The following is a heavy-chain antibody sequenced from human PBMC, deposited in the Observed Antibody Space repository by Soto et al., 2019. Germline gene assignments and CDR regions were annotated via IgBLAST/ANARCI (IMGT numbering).Heavy chain of an antibody. J-gene: IGHJ6*02. V-gene: IGHV5-10-1*01. CDR3: ARLGSYYYGMDV. CDR2: IDPSDSYT. D-gene: IGHD7-27*01. Sequence: GESLKISCNGSGYSFTIYWISGVRQMPGKGLEWMGRIDPSDSYTNYSPSFQGHVTISADKSISTAYLQWSSLKASDTAMYYCARLGSYYYGMDVWGQGTTVTVSS. CDR1: GYSFTIYW.